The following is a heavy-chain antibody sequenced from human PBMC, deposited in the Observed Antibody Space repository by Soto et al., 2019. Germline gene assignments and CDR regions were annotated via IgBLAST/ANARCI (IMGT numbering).Heavy chain of an antibody. J-gene: IGHJ6*03. CDR3: ERTTTVTNYGYYYYYMDV. Sequence: PSETLSLTCSVSGGSISSYYWSWIRQPPGKGLEWIGYIYYTGSTNHNPSLKSRFTISVDTSKNQFSLKLSSVTAADTAVYYCERTTTVTNYGYYYYYMDVWGKWTTVTVAS. CDR2: IYYTGST. V-gene: IGHV4-59*08. CDR1: GGSISSYY. D-gene: IGHD4-17*01.